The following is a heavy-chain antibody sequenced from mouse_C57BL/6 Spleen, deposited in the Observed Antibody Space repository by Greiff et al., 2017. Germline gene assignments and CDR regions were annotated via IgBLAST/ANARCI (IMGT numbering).Heavy chain of an antibody. D-gene: IGHD2-4*01. CDR1: GYTFTSYW. CDR2: IDPSDSYT. Sequence: QVQLQQSGAELVKPGASVKLSCKASGYTFTSYWMQWVKQRPGQGLEWIGEIDPSDSYTNYNQKFKGKATLTVDTSSSTAYMQLSSLTSEDSAVYYCARRSYYDYVDYWGQGTTLTVSS. V-gene: IGHV1-50*01. J-gene: IGHJ2*01. CDR3: ARRSYYDYVDY.